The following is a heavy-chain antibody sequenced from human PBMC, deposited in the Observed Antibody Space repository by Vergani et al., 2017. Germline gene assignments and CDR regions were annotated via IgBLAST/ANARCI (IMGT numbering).Heavy chain of an antibody. CDR1: GYTFTGYG. CDR2: IIPIFGTA. D-gene: IGHD1-26*01. Sequence: QVQLVQSGAEVKKPGASVKVSCKASGYTFTGYGISWVRQAPGQGLEWMGGIIPIFGTANYAQKFQGRVTITADNSTSTAYMELSSLRSEDTAVYYCAIDGLGPGDYWGQGSLVTVSS. J-gene: IGHJ4*02. CDR3: AIDGLGPGDY. V-gene: IGHV1-69*06.